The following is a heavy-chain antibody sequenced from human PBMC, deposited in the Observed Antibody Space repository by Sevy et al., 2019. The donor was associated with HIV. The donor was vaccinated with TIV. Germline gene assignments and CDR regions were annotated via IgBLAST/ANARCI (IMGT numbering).Heavy chain of an antibody. D-gene: IGHD2-15*01. V-gene: IGHV3-21*01. CDR3: ARVGYCSGGSCYSDFDY. J-gene: IGHJ4*02. CDR2: ISSSSSYM. CDR1: GFTFSSYS. Sequence: GGSLRLSCAASGFTFSSYSMNWVRQAPGKGLEWVSSISSSSSYMYYADSVKGRFTISRDNAKNSLYLQMNSLRAEDTAVYYCARVGYCSGGSCYSDFDYWGQGTLVTVSS.